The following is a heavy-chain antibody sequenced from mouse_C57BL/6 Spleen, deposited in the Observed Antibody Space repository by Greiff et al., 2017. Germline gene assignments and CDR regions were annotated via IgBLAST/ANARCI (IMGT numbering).Heavy chain of an antibody. CDR3: ARGDYYGSSFYYYAMED. J-gene: IGHJ4*01. CDR1: GYTFTSYW. V-gene: IGHV1-72*01. Sequence: QVQLQQPGAELVKPGASVKLSCKASGYTFTSYWMHWVKQRPGRGLEWIGRLEPNSGGTTYNEKFNSKATLTVDKPSSTAYMQLSSLTSEDSAVYYCARGDYYGSSFYYYAMEDWGQGTSVTVSS. D-gene: IGHD1-1*01. CDR2: LEPNSGGT.